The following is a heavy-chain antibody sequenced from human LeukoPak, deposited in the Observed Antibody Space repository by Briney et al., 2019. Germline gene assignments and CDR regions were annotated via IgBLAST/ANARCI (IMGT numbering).Heavy chain of an antibody. CDR1: GGTFSSYA. CDR3: ATKREKYSSGWLLDY. J-gene: IGHJ4*02. Sequence: SVKVSCKASGGTFSSYAISWVRQAPGQGLEWMGGIIPIFGTANYAQKFQGRVTITADESTSTAYMELSSLRSEDTAVYYCATKREKYSSGWLLDYWGQGTLVAVSS. D-gene: IGHD6-19*01. CDR2: IIPIFGTA. V-gene: IGHV1-69*01.